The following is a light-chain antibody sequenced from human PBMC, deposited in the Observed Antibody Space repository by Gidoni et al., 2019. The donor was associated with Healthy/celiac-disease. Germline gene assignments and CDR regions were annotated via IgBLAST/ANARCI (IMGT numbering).Light chain of an antibody. CDR2: AAS. V-gene: IGKV1-39*01. CDR3: QQSYSTPQT. CDR1: QSISSY. Sequence: RVTITCRASQSISSYLNWYQQKPGKAPKLLIYAASSLQSGVPSRFSGSGSGTDFTLTISSLQPVDFATYYCQQSYSTPQTFGQXTKVEIK. J-gene: IGKJ1*01.